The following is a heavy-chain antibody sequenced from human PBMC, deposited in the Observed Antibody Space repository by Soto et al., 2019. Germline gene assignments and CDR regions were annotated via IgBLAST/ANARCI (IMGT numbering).Heavy chain of an antibody. J-gene: IGHJ4*02. CDR1: GGTFSSYA. CDR3: AREEREGAAAGTVSVY. Sequence: SVKVSCKXSGGTFSSYAISWVRQAPGQGLEWMGGIIPIFGTANYAQKFQGRVTITADESTSTAYMELSSLRSEDTAVYYCAREEREGAAAGTVSVYWGQGTLVTVSS. V-gene: IGHV1-69*13. D-gene: IGHD6-13*01. CDR2: IIPIFGTA.